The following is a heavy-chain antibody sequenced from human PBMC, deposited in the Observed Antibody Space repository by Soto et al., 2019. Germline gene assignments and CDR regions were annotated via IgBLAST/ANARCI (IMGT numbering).Heavy chain of an antibody. J-gene: IGHJ3*02. V-gene: IGHV1-3*01. CDR2: INAGNGNT. CDR1: GYTFTSYA. D-gene: IGHD6-19*01. CDR3: ARIEAVAGPNDAFDI. Sequence: QVQLVQSGAEVKKPGASVKVSCKASGYTFTSYAMHWVRQAPGQRLEWMGWINAGNGNTKYSQKFQGRVTITRDTSASTAYMELSSLRSEDTAVYYCARIEAVAGPNDAFDIWGQGTMVTVSS.